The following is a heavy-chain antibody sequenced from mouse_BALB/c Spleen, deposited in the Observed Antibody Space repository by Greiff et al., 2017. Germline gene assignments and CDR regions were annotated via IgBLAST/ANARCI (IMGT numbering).Heavy chain of an antibody. J-gene: IGHJ2*01. V-gene: IGHV5-17*02. Sequence: EVQRVESGGGLVQPGGSRKLSCAASGFTFSSFGMHWVRQAPEKGLEWVAYISSGSSTIYYADTVKGRFTISRDNPKNTLFLQMTSLRSEDTAMYYCAREGTPWYLDYWGQGTTLTVSS. D-gene: IGHD2-14*01. CDR3: AREGTPWYLDY. CDR1: GFTFSSFG. CDR2: ISSGSSTI.